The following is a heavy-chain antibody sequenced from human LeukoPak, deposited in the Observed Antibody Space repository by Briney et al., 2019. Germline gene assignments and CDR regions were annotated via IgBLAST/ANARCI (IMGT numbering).Heavy chain of an antibody. J-gene: IGHJ5*02. CDR3: AREALLQEVTPDWFDR. CDR2: IYTSGST. CDR1: GVSISSYY. D-gene: IGHD2-21*02. Sequence: WETLSLTCTVSGVSISSYYLSWVRQPAGKGLEWVWRIYTSGSTNYNPSLKGRFTMSVDTSKNKFSLKLNSLPAADTAVYYCAREALLQEVTPDWFDRWGQATLVTVS. V-gene: IGHV4-4*07.